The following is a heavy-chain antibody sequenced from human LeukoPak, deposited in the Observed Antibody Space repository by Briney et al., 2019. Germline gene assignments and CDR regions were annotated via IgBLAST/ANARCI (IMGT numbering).Heavy chain of an antibody. J-gene: IGHJ6*02. V-gene: IGHV1-18*01. CDR1: GYTFTSYA. CDR3: ARDQLRYYGSDTYYSDKDF. D-gene: IGHD3-10*01. CDR2: ISAY. Sequence: ASVKVSCKASGYTFTSYAVAWVRQAPGQGLEWMGWISAYAQKFRGRVTMTTDTSTNTGYMELRSLRSDDTAVYFCARDQLRYYGSDTYYSDKDFWGQGTTVTVSS.